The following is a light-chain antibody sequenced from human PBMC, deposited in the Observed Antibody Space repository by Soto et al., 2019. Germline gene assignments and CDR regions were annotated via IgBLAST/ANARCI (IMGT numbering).Light chain of an antibody. Sequence: NFMLTQPHSVSESPGKTVTISCTRSSGSIASNYVQWYQQRPGSAPTTVIYEDGQRPSGVPDRFSVSSDRSSNSASLTISGLKPEDAADYYCQSYDSSDQGVVFGGGTKLTVL. CDR1: SGSIASNY. V-gene: IGLV6-57*04. CDR3: QSYDSSDQGVV. CDR2: EDG. J-gene: IGLJ2*01.